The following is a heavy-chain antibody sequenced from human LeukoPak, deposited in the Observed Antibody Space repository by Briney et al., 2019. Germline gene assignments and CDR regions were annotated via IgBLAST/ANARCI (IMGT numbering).Heavy chain of an antibody. CDR3: AREPVLHYDILTGYYFDY. CDR1: GFTFSSYA. J-gene: IGHJ4*02. V-gene: IGHV3-30-3*01. D-gene: IGHD3-9*01. CDR2: ISYDGSNK. Sequence: SGGSLRLSCAASGFTFSSYAMHWVRQAPGKGLEWVAVISYDGSNKYYADSVKGRFTISRDNSKNTLYLQMNSLRAEDTAVYYCAREPVLHYDILTGYYFDYWGQGTLVTVSS.